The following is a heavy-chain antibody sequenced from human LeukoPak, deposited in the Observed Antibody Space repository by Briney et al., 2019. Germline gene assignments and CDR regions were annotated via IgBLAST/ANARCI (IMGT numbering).Heavy chain of an antibody. J-gene: IGHJ5*02. Sequence: SETLSLTCTVSGESINSFYWSWIRQPAGKGLEWIGRIYSSGSTNYSPSLKSRVTMSVDTSKNQFSLKLSSVTAADTAVYYCARRTRPNWFDPWGQGTLVTVSS. V-gene: IGHV4-4*07. CDR2: IYSSGST. CDR3: ARRTRPNWFDP. CDR1: GESINSFY. D-gene: IGHD3/OR15-3a*01.